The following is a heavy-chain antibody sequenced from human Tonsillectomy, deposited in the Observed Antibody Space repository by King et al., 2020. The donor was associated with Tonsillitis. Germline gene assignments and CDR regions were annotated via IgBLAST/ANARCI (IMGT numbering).Heavy chain of an antibody. CDR3: ARHTYYYDSSGYSPAGENAFDI. CDR1: GYSFTNYW. J-gene: IGHJ3*02. Sequence: VQLVESGAEVKKPGESLRISCKGSGYSFTNYWISWVRQMPGKGLEWMGRIDPSDSYINYSPSFQGHVIISADKSISTAYLQWSSLKASDTTMYYCARHTYYYDSSGYSPAGENAFDIWGQGTMVTVSS. CDR2: IDPSDSYI. D-gene: IGHD3-22*01. V-gene: IGHV5-10-1*03.